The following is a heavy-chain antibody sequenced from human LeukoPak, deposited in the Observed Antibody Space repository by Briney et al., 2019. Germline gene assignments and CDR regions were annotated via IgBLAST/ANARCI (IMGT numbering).Heavy chain of an antibody. Sequence: ASVKVSCKASGYTFTGYYMHWVRQAPGQGLEWMGWINPNSGGTNYAQKFQGRVTMTRDTSISTAYMELSRLRSDGTAVYYCARGSVRHYYDSSGYGSGDYWGQGTLVTVSS. CDR2: INPNSGGT. V-gene: IGHV1-2*02. D-gene: IGHD3-22*01. J-gene: IGHJ4*02. CDR3: ARGSVRHYYDSSGYGSGDY. CDR1: GYTFTGYY.